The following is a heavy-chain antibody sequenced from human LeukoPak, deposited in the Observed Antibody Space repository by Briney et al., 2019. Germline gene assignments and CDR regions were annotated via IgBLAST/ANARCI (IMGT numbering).Heavy chain of an antibody. CDR1: GFPVRINS. D-gene: IGHD2/OR15-2a*01. J-gene: IGHJ4*02. V-gene: IGHV3-53*01. CDR2: IYSGGNT. CDR3: ARRAGEYSHPYDY. Sequence: GSLRLPCKGPGFPVRINSMSWVRPAPGKGMEWVSFIYSGGNTHYSDSVKGRFTISRDNSKNTLYLQMNSLRAEDTAVYYCARRAGEYSHPYDYWGQGTLVTVSS.